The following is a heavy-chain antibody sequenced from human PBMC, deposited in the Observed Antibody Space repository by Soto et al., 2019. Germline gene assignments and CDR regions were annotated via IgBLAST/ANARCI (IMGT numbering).Heavy chain of an antibody. V-gene: IGHV4-31*03. CDR2: KHHSGSA. CDR3: AREVLSAGDSDAFDL. J-gene: IGHJ3*01. D-gene: IGHD2-21*02. Sequence: QVQLQESGPGVVEPSQTLSLTCTVSGGSISSDHHMWSWVRQHPVKGLEWIGYKHHSGSASYNPSLKSRGSISVDTSKNQFSLNLYSVTAADTAVYYCAREVLSAGDSDAFDLWGQGTMVTGSS. CDR1: GGSISSDHHM.